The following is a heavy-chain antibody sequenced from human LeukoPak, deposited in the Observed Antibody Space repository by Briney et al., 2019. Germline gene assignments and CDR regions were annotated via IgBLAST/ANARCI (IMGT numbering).Heavy chain of an antibody. Sequence: RPGGSLRLSCAASGFTFSSYAMSWVRQAPGKGLEWVSAISGSGGSTYYADSVKGRFTISRDNFKNTLYLQMNSLRAEDTAVYYCAKDSRLGYSSGWYTYWGQGTLVTVSS. CDR3: AKDSRLGYSSGWYTY. J-gene: IGHJ4*02. V-gene: IGHV3-23*01. D-gene: IGHD6-19*01. CDR2: ISGSGGST. CDR1: GFTFSSYA.